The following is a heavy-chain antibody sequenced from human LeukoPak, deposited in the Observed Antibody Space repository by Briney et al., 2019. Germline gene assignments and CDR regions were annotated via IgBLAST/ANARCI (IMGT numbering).Heavy chain of an antibody. J-gene: IGHJ4*02. CDR2: ISSSSSTI. CDR3: AREHSSSSGSVSDY. V-gene: IGHV3-48*02. Sequence: GGSLRLSCTAAGFTFSNYKMNWVRQAPGKGLEWVSYISSSSSTIYYADSVKGRFIISRDNAKNSLYLQINSLRDEDTAVYYCAREHSSSSGSVSDYWGQGTLVTVSS. D-gene: IGHD6-6*01. CDR1: GFTFSNYK.